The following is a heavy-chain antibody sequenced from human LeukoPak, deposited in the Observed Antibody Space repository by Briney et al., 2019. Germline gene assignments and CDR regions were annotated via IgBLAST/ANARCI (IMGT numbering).Heavy chain of an antibody. CDR1: GYTFTGYY. J-gene: IGHJ4*02. D-gene: IGHD2-2*01. Sequence: ASVKVSCKTSGYTFTGYYMHWVRQAPGQGLEWMGWINPNSGDTKSAQKFQGRVTLTRDTSISTAYTELTSLRADDTALYYCARVGQPTDFVVVPSARSDLGMFDYWGQGSLVTVSS. CDR3: ARVGQPTDFVVVPSARSDLGMFDY. CDR2: INPNSGDT. V-gene: IGHV1-2*02.